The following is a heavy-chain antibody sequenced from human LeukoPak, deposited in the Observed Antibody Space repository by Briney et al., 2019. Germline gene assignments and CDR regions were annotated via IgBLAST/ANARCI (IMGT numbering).Heavy chain of an antibody. CDR3: ARDPAGEGAVDY. CDR1: GGSISSYY. CDR2: IYYSGST. V-gene: IGHV4-59*12. J-gene: IGHJ4*02. D-gene: IGHD1-26*01. Sequence: SETLSLTCTVSGGSISSYYWSWIRQPPGKGLEWIGYIYYSGSTNYNPSLKSRVTMSVDTSKNQFSLKLSSVTAADTAGYYCARDPAGEGAVDYWGQGTLVTVSS.